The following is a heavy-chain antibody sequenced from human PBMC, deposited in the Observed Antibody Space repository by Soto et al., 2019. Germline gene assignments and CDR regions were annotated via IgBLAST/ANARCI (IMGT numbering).Heavy chain of an antibody. Sequence: QVQLVQSGAEVKKPGASVKVSCKASGYTFTSYYMHWVRQAPGQGLEWMGIINPSGGSTSYAQKFQGRVTMTRDTSTSTVYMELSSLRYEDTAVYYCARVGIAAAATDYWGQGTLVTVSS. V-gene: IGHV1-46*01. D-gene: IGHD6-13*01. CDR2: INPSGGST. J-gene: IGHJ4*02. CDR1: GYTFTSYY. CDR3: ARVGIAAAATDY.